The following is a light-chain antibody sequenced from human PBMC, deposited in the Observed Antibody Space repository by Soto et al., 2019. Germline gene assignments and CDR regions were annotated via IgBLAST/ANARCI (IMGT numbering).Light chain of an antibody. Sequence: EIVLTQSPGTLSLSPGERATLSCRASQSVSSSYLAWYQQKPGQAPRLLIYGASSRATGIPDRFIGSGSGTDFSLTISRLEPEDFAVYYCQQYGSSHMYTFGQGTKLEIK. CDR1: QSVSSSY. CDR3: QQYGSSHMYT. V-gene: IGKV3-20*01. CDR2: GAS. J-gene: IGKJ2*01.